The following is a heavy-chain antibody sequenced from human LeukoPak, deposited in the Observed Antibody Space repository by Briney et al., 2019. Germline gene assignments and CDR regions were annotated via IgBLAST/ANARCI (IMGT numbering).Heavy chain of an antibody. Sequence: GASVKVSCKASGGTFSSYAISWVRQAPGQGLEWMGGIIPIFGTVNYAQKFQGRVTITTDESTSTAYMELSSLRSEDTAVYYCASYRDSSSWYGLFYFQHWGQGTLVTVSS. D-gene: IGHD6-13*01. V-gene: IGHV1-69*05. CDR3: ASYRDSSSWYGLFYFQH. J-gene: IGHJ1*01. CDR2: IIPIFGTV. CDR1: GGTFSSYA.